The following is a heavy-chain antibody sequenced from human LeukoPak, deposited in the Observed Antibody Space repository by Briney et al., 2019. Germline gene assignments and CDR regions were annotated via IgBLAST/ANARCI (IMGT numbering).Heavy chain of an antibody. J-gene: IGHJ4*02. CDR2: ITSSGRYI. CDR1: GFTFSSYS. D-gene: IGHD5-12*01. CDR3: ASQDRGGYDGPVDY. Sequence: GGSLRLSCAASGFTFSSYSMNWVRQAPGKGLEWVSSITSSGRYIYYADSVKGRFTISRDNSENSLYLQMNSLRAEDTAVYYCASQDRGGYDGPVDYWGQGTLVTVSS. V-gene: IGHV3-21*01.